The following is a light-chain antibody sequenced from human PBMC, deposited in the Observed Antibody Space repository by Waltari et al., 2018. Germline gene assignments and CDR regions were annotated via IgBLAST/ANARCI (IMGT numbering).Light chain of an antibody. CDR2: DAS. J-gene: IGKJ1*01. CDR1: QSVTSK. V-gene: IGKV3D-15*01. CDR3: QQYHNWPPWT. Sequence: EIVMTQSPATPSVSPGEGATLSCRASQSVTSKLAWYQLKPGQAPRLVIYDASSRATGIPARFSGSWSGTEFTLTISSLQSEDFAVYYCQQYHNWPPWTFGQGTKVEI.